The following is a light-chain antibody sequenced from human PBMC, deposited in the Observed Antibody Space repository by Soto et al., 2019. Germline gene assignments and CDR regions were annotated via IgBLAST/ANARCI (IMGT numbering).Light chain of an antibody. CDR3: QQLNSYPLT. CDR1: QGISSY. J-gene: IGKJ4*01. V-gene: IGKV1-9*01. CDR2: AAS. Sequence: DIQLTQSPSFLSASVGDRVTITCRASQGISSYLAWYQQKPGKAPKLLIYAASTLQSGVQSRFSGSGSGTEFPFTISSLQPEDFATYYCQQLNSYPLTFGGGTKVEIK.